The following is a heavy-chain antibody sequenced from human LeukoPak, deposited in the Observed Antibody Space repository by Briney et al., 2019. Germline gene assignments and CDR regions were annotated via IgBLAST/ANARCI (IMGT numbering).Heavy chain of an antibody. J-gene: IGHJ4*02. CDR1: GFTFSSYG. CDR3: ATGDSSGWYVDLFDY. CDR2: ISYDGSNK. D-gene: IGHD6-19*01. V-gene: IGHV3-30*03. Sequence: PGGSLRLSCAASGFTFSSYGMHWVRQAPGKGLEWVAVISYDGSNKYYADSVKGRFTISRDNSKNTLYLQMNSLRAEDTAVYYCATGDSSGWYVDLFDYWGQGTMVTVSS.